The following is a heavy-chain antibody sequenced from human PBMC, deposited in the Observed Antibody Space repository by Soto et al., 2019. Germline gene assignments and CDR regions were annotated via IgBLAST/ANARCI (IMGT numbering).Heavy chain of an antibody. CDR3: VREHLDDYGDYRFDY. D-gene: IGHD4-17*01. CDR2: ISAYNGNT. CDR1: GYTFTSYG. Sequence: ASVKVSCKASGYTFTSYGISWVRQAPGQGLEWMGWISAYNGNTNYAQKLQGRVTMTTDTSTSTAYMELRSLRSDDTAVYYCVREHLDDYGDYRFDYWGQGTLVTVSS. V-gene: IGHV1-18*01. J-gene: IGHJ4*02.